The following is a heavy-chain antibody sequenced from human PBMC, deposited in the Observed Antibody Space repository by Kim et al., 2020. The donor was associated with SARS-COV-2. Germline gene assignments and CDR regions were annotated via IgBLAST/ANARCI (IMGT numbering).Heavy chain of an antibody. CDR1: GFTFSSYW. V-gene: IGHV3-7*01. CDR2: IKQDGSEK. D-gene: IGHD5-12*01. Sequence: GGSLRLSCAASGFTFSSYWMSWVRQAPGKGLEWVANIKQDGSEKYYVDSVKGRFTISRDNAKNSLYLQMNSLRAEDTAVYYCARDMATGYYYYGMDVWGQGPTVTVSS. J-gene: IGHJ6*02. CDR3: ARDMATGYYYYGMDV.